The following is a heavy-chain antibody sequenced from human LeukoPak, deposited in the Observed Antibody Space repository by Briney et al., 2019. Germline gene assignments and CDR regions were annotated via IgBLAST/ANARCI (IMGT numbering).Heavy chain of an antibody. Sequence: PSETLSLTCAVYGGSFSGYYWSWIRQPPGKGLEWIGEINHSGSTSYKSSLKSRVTISIDMSKNQFSLKLSSVTAADTAVYYCAIRGYCTNGVCYRVEDFDYWGQGTLVTVSS. J-gene: IGHJ4*02. CDR2: INHSGST. D-gene: IGHD2-8*01. V-gene: IGHV4-34*01. CDR3: AIRGYCTNGVCYRVEDFDY. CDR1: GGSFSGYY.